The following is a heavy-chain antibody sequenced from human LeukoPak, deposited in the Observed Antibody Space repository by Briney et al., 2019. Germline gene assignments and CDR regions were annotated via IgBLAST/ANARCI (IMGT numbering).Heavy chain of an antibody. Sequence: SETLSLTCTVSGGSISSTSYYWGWIRQPPGKGLEWIGSIYYSGRTYYNPSPKSRVTISVDTSKNQFSLKLSSVTAADTAVYFCARGPYSYDSSGAFDIWGQGTMVTVSS. J-gene: IGHJ3*02. CDR1: GGSISSTSYY. V-gene: IGHV4-39*07. D-gene: IGHD3-22*01. CDR2: IYYSGRT. CDR3: ARGPYSYDSSGAFDI.